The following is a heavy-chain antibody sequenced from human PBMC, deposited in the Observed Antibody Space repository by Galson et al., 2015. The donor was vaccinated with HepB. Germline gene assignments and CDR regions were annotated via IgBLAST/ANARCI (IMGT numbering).Heavy chain of an antibody. V-gene: IGHV7-4-1*01. J-gene: IGHJ4*02. D-gene: IGHD3-10*01. CDR1: GYTFISYA. Sequence: SVKVSCKASGYTFISYAMSWVRQAPGQGLEWIGWINTNSGDPTYAQGFTGRFVFSLDTSARTAYLQISNLRTEDTAVYYCARRQWFGEADYWGQGTLVTVSS. CDR2: INTNSGDP. CDR3: ARRQWFGEADY.